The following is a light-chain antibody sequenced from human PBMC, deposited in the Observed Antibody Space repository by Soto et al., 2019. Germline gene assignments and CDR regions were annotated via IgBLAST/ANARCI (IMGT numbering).Light chain of an antibody. CDR3: LQYHNLWA. Sequence: EILMTQCPGTLSVSPGERATFSCRASQNIYSNIAWYQQRPGQAPRLLIYRASTRATGVPARLSGSGSGTEFTLTISSMKSEDFAVYSCLQYHNLWAFGQGTKVDIK. J-gene: IGKJ1*01. V-gene: IGKV3-15*01. CDR1: QNIYSN. CDR2: RAS.